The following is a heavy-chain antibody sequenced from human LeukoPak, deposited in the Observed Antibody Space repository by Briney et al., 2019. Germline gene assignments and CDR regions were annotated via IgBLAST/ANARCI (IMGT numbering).Heavy chain of an antibody. J-gene: IGHJ4*02. V-gene: IGHV3-48*03. CDR3: ARDKIRGYYDNNGYPLDY. CDR1: GFTFSSYE. Sequence: QPGGSLRLSCAASGFTFSSYEMNWVRQAPGKGLEWVSYISSSGSTIYYADPVKGRFTISRDNAKNSLYLQMNSLRAEDTAVYYCARDKIRGYYDNNGYPLDYWGQGTLVTVSS. D-gene: IGHD3-22*01. CDR2: ISSSGSTI.